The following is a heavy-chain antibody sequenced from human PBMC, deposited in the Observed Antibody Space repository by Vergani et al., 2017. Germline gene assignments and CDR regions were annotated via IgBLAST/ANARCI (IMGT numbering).Heavy chain of an antibody. CDR2: IYYSGST. D-gene: IGHD3-3*02. J-gene: IGHJ4*02. Sequence: QVQLQESGPGLVKPSETLSLTCTVSGGSISSYYWSWIRQPPGKGLEWIGYIYYSGSTNDNPSLMSRVTISVDTSKNQFSLKLSSVTAADTAVYYCARHIYYFDYWGQGTLVTVSS. CDR3: ARHIYYFDY. V-gene: IGHV4-59*01. CDR1: GGSISSYY.